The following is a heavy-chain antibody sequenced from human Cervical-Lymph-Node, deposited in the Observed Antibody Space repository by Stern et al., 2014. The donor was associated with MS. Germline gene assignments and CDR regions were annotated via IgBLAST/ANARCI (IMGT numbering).Heavy chain of an antibody. CDR2: ISYDGGFK. CDR3: ARERTSSVTNFFTL. Sequence: VQLVESGGGLVQPGRSLRLSCAASGFTFSSYAMHWVRQAPGKGLEWVTMISYDGGFKDYVDSVKGRFTISRDNSKYTLYLEMNNLRGEDTAVYYCARERTSSVTNFFTLWGQGTLVTVSS. J-gene: IGHJ4*02. D-gene: IGHD4-17*01. V-gene: IGHV3-30*04. CDR1: GFTFSSYA.